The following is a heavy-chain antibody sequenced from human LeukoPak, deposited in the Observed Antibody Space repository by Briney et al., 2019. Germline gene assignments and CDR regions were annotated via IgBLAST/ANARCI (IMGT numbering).Heavy chain of an antibody. V-gene: IGHV1-69*04. CDR3: ATGRIAARPGNWFDP. Sequence: SVKVSCKASGGTFSSYAISWVRQAPGQGLEWMGRIIPILGIANYAQKFQGRVTMTEDTSTDTAYMELSSLRSEDTAVYYCATGRIAARPGNWFDPWGQGTLVTVSS. D-gene: IGHD6-6*01. CDR1: GGTFSSYA. J-gene: IGHJ5*02. CDR2: IIPILGIA.